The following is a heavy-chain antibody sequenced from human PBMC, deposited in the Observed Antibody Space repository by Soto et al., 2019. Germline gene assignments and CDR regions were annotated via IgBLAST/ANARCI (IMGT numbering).Heavy chain of an antibody. D-gene: IGHD3-10*01. CDR3: AREHYYALDY. J-gene: IGHJ4*02. V-gene: IGHV4-59*01. Sequence: PSETLSLTCTVSSGSISSYNWNWVRQPPGKGLEWIGFINYSGSTHYNPSLKSRVTISLDTSKNQFSLKLNSVTAADTAVYYCAREHYYALDYSGPGTLVTVSS. CDR1: SGSISSYN. CDR2: INYSGST.